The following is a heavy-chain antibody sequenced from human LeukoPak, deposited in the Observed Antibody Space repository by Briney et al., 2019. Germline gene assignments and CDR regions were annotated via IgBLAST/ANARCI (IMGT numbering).Heavy chain of an antibody. V-gene: IGHV1-46*01. CDR3: ARDQMLGRATIPGDAFDI. CDR1: GYTFTSYY. CDR2: INPSGGST. D-gene: IGHD5-12*01. Sequence: GASVKVSCKASGYTFTSYYMHWVRQAPGQGLEWMGIINPSGGSTSYAQKFQGRVTMTRDTSTSTVYMELSSLRSEDTAVYYCARDQMLGRATIPGDAFDIWGQGTMVTVSS. J-gene: IGHJ3*02.